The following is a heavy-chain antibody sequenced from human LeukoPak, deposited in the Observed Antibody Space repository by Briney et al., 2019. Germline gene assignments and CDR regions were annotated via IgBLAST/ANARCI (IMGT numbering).Heavy chain of an antibody. CDR1: GFTFSSYW. CDR2: IKTDGSQI. CDR3: ARESESYDSSGSTFDY. Sequence: EGSLRLSCVASGFTFSSYWMTWVRQAPGKGLEWVANIKTDGSQIYYVDSVKGRFTISRDNAKNSLYLQMNSLRAEDTAVYYCARESESYDSSGSTFDYWGQGTLVTVSS. D-gene: IGHD3-22*01. V-gene: IGHV3-7*01. J-gene: IGHJ4*02.